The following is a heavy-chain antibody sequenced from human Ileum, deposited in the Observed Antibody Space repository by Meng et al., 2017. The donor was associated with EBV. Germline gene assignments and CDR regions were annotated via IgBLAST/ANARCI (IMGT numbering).Heavy chain of an antibody. V-gene: IGHV2-5*01. Sequence: QITLKESGXTLVKXXXTLTLTCPVSGFSLGASGVGVGWIRQPPGKALEWLALIFWNDDKRFSPSLKSRLTITRDTSKTQVVLTMTDMDPVDTATYYCAHRSPGTYYRYWGQGTLVTVSS. J-gene: IGHJ4*02. D-gene: IGHD1-26*01. CDR1: GFSLGASGVG. CDR2: IFWNDDK. CDR3: AHRSPGTYYRY.